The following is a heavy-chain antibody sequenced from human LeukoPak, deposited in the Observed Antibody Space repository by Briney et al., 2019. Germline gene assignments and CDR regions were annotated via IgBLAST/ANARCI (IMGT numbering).Heavy chain of an antibody. V-gene: IGHV4-34*01. CDR1: GGSFSGYY. D-gene: IGHD3-9*01. CDR3: ASLLRYFDWLPNPDY. CDR2: INHSGST. Sequence: SETLSLTCAVYGGSFSGYYWSWIRQPPGKGLEWIGEINHSGSTNYNPSLKSRVTISVDTSKNQFFLKLSSVTAADTAVYYCASLLRYFDWLPNPDYWGQGTLVTVSS. J-gene: IGHJ4*02.